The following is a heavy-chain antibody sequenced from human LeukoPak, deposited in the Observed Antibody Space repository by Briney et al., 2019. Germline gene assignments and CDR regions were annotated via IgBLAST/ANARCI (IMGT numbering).Heavy chain of an antibody. J-gene: IGHJ5*02. Sequence: GGSLRLSCAASGFRFSDYTMTWVRQAPGKGPEWVSAIGGRGGSTYYADSLGGRFTISRDNSKDMLYLQMNSLKVEDTATYYCGEEGGAWGQGTKVTVSS. D-gene: IGHD3-16*01. CDR1: GFRFSDYT. V-gene: IGHV3-23*01. CDR2: IGGRGGST. CDR3: GEEGGA.